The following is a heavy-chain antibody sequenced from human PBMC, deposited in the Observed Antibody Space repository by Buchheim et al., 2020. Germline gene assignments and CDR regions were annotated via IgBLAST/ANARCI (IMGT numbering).Heavy chain of an antibody. CDR2: INEDGGQI. V-gene: IGHV3-7*01. Sequence: EVQLVDSGGGLVQPGESLRLSCAASGFPFSSYWMTWVRQAPAKGLEWVASINEDGGQINYVDAVKGRFTISRDNSKNSLYLHMNSLRVEDTAVYYCATRFRAMAYWGQGTL. CDR3: ATRFRAMAY. CDR1: GFPFSSYW. D-gene: IGHD6-19*01. J-gene: IGHJ4*02.